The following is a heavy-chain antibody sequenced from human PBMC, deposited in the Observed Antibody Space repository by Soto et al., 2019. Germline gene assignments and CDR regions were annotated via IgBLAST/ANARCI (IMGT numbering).Heavy chain of an antibody. CDR1: GFTFSSYW. CDR2: IDGDEEGAT. J-gene: IGHJ4*02. V-gene: IGHV3-74*01. CDR3: VRDSHGDY. Sequence: EVQLVESGGGLVQPGGSLRLSCAASGFTFSSYWMQWVRQAPGKGLEGVSRIDGDEEGATHYADYVKGRFTISRDNVKNTLYLQMNSVRAEDTAVYYCVRDSHGDYWGQGTLVTVSS.